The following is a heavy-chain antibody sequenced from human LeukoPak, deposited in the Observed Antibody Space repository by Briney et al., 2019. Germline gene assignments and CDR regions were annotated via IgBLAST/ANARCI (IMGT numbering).Heavy chain of an antibody. Sequence: ASVKVSCKASGYTFTGYYMHWVRQAPGQGLEWMGWINPNSGGTNYAQKFQGRVTMTRDMSTSTVYMELSSLRSEDTAVYYCARDLLQYFDWLTMAGYWGQGTLVTVSS. CDR1: GYTFTGYY. J-gene: IGHJ4*02. V-gene: IGHV1-2*02. CDR3: ARDLLQYFDWLTMAGY. CDR2: INPNSGGT. D-gene: IGHD3-9*01.